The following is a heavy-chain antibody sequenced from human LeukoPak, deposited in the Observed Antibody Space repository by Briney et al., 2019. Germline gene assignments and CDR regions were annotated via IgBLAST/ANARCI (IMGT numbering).Heavy chain of an antibody. D-gene: IGHD3-22*01. CDR1: GGSIIGSY. CDR2: IYNTVDV. V-gene: IGHV4-59*01. Sequence: SETLSLTCTVSGGSIIGSYWTWTRQSPGKSLEYIGYIYNTVDVNYSPSLKSRVTISIDMSGNQFSLRLNSVTAADTALYYCARSRYYDSTGYNPTYYFDSWGQGALVTVSS. CDR3: ARSRYYDSTGYNPTYYFDS. J-gene: IGHJ4*02.